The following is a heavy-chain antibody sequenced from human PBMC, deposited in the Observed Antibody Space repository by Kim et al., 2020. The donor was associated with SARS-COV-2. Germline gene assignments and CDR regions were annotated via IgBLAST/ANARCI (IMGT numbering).Heavy chain of an antibody. CDR3: ARRVVVGGDTDY. CDR1: GGSISSSSYY. V-gene: IGHV4-39*01. J-gene: IGHJ4*02. CDR2: IYYSGGT. D-gene: IGHD3-22*01. Sequence: SETLSLTCTVSGGSISSSSYYWGWIRQPPGKGLEWIGRIYYSGGTYYNPSLKSRVTISVDTSKNQFSLKLSSVTAADTAVYYCARRVVVGGDTDYWGQGTLVTVSS.